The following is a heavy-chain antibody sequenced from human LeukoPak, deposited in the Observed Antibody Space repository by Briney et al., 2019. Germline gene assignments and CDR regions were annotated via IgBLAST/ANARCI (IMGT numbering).Heavy chain of an antibody. V-gene: IGHV2-5*01. D-gene: IGHD2-21*01. CDR2: IFWNDDK. CDR3: VHSGGFPYYFDY. CDR1: GFSLTTIGVG. J-gene: IGHJ4*02. Sequence: SGPTLVKPTQTLTLTCTFSGFSLTTIGVGVGWIRQPPGKALECLALIFWNDDKRYSPSLKSSLTITKDTSKNQVVLTMTNVDPVDTATYYCVHSGGFPYYFDYWGQGTLVTVSS.